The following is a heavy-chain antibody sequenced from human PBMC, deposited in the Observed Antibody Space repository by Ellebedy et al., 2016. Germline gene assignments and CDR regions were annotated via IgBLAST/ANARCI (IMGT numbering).Heavy chain of an antibody. V-gene: IGHV5-10-1*01. CDR2: IDPGDSYT. J-gene: IGHJ5*02. Sequence: GESLKISCKGSGYNFTTFWISWVRQMPGKGLEWMGRIDPGDSYTNYSPSFQGHVTISADKSISAAYLQWNSLKASDTAMYYCTKHGKTYYDGSGFYDNWFDPWGQGTLVTVSS. CDR3: TKHGKTYYDGSGFYDNWFDP. CDR1: GYNFTTFW. D-gene: IGHD3-22*01.